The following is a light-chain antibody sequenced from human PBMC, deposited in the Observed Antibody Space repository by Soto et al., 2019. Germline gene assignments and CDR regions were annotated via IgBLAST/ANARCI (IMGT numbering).Light chain of an antibody. CDR3: QQNYSDIS. CDR1: RTINTY. CDR2: GAS. Sequence: DIQITQSPSSLSASVGDTITITCRASRTINTYLNWFQQKPGAPPRLLIYGASTLHDGVPSRFSGSGSGADFTLTISGLQPEAFASYHGQQNYSDISLGGGTEVDI. V-gene: IGKV1-39*01. J-gene: IGKJ4*01.